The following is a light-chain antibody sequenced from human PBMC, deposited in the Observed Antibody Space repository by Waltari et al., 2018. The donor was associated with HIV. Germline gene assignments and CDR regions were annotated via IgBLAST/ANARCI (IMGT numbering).Light chain of an antibody. V-gene: IGLV3-21*02. CDR3: QVWQSINDQPTVV. CDR2: AGR. J-gene: IGLJ2*01. Sequence: SYVLTQPPSVSVAPGQTARIACGGNKIGSNSVHWYQQKPGQAPLLVVYAGRDRPSGIPERFSGSDSGNTATLTISRVEAGDEADYYCQVWQSINDQPTVVFGGGTRLTVL. CDR1: KIGSNS.